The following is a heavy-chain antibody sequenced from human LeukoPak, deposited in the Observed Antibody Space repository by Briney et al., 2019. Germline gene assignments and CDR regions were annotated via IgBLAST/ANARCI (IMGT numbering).Heavy chain of an antibody. V-gene: IGHV1-2*02. J-gene: IGHJ5*01. CDR3: AREEGYDSSGYFVS. Sequence: GASVKVSCKASGYTFTGYYMHWVRQAPGQGLEWMGWINPNSGGTNYAQKFQGRVTMTRDTSISTAYMELSRLRSDDTAVYYCAREEGYDSSGYFVSWGQGTLVTVSS. D-gene: IGHD3-22*01. CDR2: INPNSGGT. CDR1: GYTFTGYY.